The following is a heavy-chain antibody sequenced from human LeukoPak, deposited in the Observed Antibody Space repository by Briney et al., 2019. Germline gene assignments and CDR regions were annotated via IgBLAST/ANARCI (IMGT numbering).Heavy chain of an antibody. V-gene: IGHV4-61*02. CDR1: GGSISSGSYY. Sequence: SETLSLTCTVSGGSISSGSYYWGWIRQPAGKGLEWIGRIYTSGSTNYNPSLKSRVTISVDTYKNQFSLKLSSVTAADTAVYYCARGGRITILPTRINYFDYWGQGTLVTVSS. J-gene: IGHJ4*02. D-gene: IGHD3-3*01. CDR2: IYTSGST. CDR3: ARGGRITILPTRINYFDY.